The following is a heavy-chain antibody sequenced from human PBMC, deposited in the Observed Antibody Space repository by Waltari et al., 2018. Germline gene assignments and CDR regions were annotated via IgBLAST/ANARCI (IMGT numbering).Heavy chain of an antibody. V-gene: IGHV4-59*01. CDR3: ARSIAGARGGYYYYMDV. Sequence: QVQLQESGPGLVKPSETLSLTCTVSGGSISSYYWSWIRQPPGKGLEWIGYIYYSGSTNYNPSLKSGVTISVDTSKNQFSLKLSSVTAADTAVYYCARSIAGARGGYYYYMDVWGKGTTVTVSS. J-gene: IGHJ6*03. D-gene: IGHD6-13*01. CDR2: IYYSGST. CDR1: GGSISSYY.